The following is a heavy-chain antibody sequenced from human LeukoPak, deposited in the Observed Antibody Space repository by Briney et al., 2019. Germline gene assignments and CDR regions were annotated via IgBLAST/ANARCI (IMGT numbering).Heavy chain of an antibody. CDR2: INPNSGGT. Sequence: GASVKVSCKASGYTFTSYAMNWVRQAPGQGLEWMGWINPNSGGTNYAQKFQGRVTMTRDTSISTAYMELSRLRSDDTAVYYCARDGEAVAGTVWFDPWGQGTLVTVSS. CDR1: GYTFTSYA. V-gene: IGHV1-2*02. J-gene: IGHJ5*02. D-gene: IGHD6-19*01. CDR3: ARDGEAVAGTVWFDP.